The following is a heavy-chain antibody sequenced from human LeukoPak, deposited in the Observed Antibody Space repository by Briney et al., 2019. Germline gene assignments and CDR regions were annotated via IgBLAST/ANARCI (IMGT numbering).Heavy chain of an antibody. CDR3: ARDNAETYYDILTGYYPAFRAFDI. CDR2: IYTSGST. CDR1: GGSISSYY. Sequence: SETLSPTCTVSGGSISSYYWSWIWQPAGKGLEWIGRIYTSGSTNCNPSLKSRVTMSVDTSKNQFSLKLSSVTAADTAVYYCARDNAETYYDILTGYYPAFRAFDIWGQGTMVTVSS. V-gene: IGHV4-4*07. J-gene: IGHJ3*02. D-gene: IGHD3-9*01.